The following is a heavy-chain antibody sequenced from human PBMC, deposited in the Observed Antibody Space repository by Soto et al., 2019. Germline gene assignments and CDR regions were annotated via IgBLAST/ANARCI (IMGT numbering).Heavy chain of an antibody. CDR3: AKGAYSRSWHSSDY. Sequence: GGSLRLSCAASGLTFSIYAMSWVRQAPGKGLEWVSAISGSGGSTYYADSVKGRFTISRDNSKNTLYLQMNSLRAEDTAVYYCAKGAYSRSWHSSDYWGPATVGPVSP. CDR1: GLTFSIYA. D-gene: IGHD6-13*01. CDR2: ISGSGGST. J-gene: IGHJ4*02. V-gene: IGHV3-23*01.